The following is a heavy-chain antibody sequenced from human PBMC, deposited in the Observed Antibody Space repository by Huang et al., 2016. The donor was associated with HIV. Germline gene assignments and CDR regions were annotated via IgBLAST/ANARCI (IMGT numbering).Heavy chain of an antibody. V-gene: IGHV3-15*01. J-gene: IGHJ4*02. CDR2: IKSKTDGGTT. D-gene: IGHD1-1*01. Sequence: EVQLVESGGGLVKPGGSLRLSCAASGFTFNNAWMTWVRQAPGKGLGWVGRIKSKTDGGTTDYAASVRGRFSISRDDSKNTLYLQMNSLKTEDAALYFCTTDLGNTWTRNYWGQGTLVTVSS. CDR3: TTDLGNTWTRNY. CDR1: GFTFNNAW.